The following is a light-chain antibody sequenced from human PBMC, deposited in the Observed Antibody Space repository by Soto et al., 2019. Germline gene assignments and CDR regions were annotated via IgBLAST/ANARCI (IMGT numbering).Light chain of an antibody. V-gene: IGKV3D-15*01. CDR1: QSVSSN. CDR2: GAS. CDR3: QQYNSGPYT. J-gene: IGKJ5*01. Sequence: EIVMTQSPATLSVSPGERATLSCRASQSVSSNLAWYQQKPGQAPRLLIYGASTRATGIPARFSGSGSGTEFTLTISSLQSEDFAVYYCQQYNSGPYTFGQGTRLE.